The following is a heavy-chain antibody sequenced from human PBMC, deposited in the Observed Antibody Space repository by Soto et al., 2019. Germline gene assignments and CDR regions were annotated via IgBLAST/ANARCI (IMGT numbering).Heavy chain of an antibody. CDR1: GFTFGDYA. D-gene: IGHD3-3*01. J-gene: IGHJ6*03. CDR3: TREDDFWSGYPAGYYYYMDV. CDR2: IRSKAYGGTT. Sequence: SLRLSCTASGFTFGDYAMSWFRQAPGKGLEWVGFIRSKAYGGTTEYAASVKGRFTISRDDSKSIAYLQMNSLKTEDTAVYYCTREDDFWSGYPAGYYYYMDVWGKGTTVPVSS. V-gene: IGHV3-49*03.